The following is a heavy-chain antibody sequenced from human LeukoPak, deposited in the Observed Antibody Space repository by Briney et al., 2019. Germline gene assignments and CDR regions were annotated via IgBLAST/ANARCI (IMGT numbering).Heavy chain of an antibody. V-gene: IGHV3-7*01. CDR2: INQEGSEK. J-gene: IGHJ4*02. CDR3: ATGDDYDDYFDY. CDR1: GFTFSHYW. D-gene: IGHD4-17*01. Sequence: GGSLRLSCAASGFTFSHYWMTWVRQAPGKGLEWVANINQEGSEKYYVDSVKGRFSISRDSAKNSVYLQMNSLRAEDTAVYYCATGDDYDDYFDYWGQGTLVTVSS.